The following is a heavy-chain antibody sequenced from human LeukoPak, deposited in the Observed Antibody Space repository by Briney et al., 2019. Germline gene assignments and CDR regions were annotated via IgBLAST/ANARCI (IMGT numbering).Heavy chain of an antibody. CDR1: GFTFSSYS. Sequence: GGSLRLSCAASGFTFSSYSMNWVRQAPGKGLEWVSSISRTSRHKYYSDSVKGRFAISRDDAENSLFLQMDSLRAEDTAIYYCVRDMNTVTTCYLQFWGQGTLVTVSS. CDR2: ISRTSRHK. V-gene: IGHV3-21*01. D-gene: IGHD1-1*01. J-gene: IGHJ1*01. CDR3: VRDMNTVTTCYLQF.